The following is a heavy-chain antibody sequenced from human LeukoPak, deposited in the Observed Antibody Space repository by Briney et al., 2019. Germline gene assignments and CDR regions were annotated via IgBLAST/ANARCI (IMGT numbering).Heavy chain of an antibody. D-gene: IGHD6-13*01. CDR2: ISGSGGSI. Sequence: GGSLRLSCAASGFTFSSYAMSWVRQAPGKGLEWVSVISGSGGSIDYADSVKGRFTISRDNSKNTLYLQMNSLRAEDTAVYYCAKDSTVAGSYTGDYWGQGTLVTVSS. J-gene: IGHJ4*02. V-gene: IGHV3-23*01. CDR1: GFTFSSYA. CDR3: AKDSTVAGSYTGDY.